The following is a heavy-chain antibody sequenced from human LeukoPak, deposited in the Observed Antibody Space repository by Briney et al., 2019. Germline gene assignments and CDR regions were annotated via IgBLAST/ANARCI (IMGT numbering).Heavy chain of an antibody. CDR2: IIPIFGTA. D-gene: IGHD5-12*01. V-gene: IGHV1-69*01. Sequence: ASVTVSCKASGGTFSSYAISWVRQAPGQGLEWMGGIIPIFGTANYAQKFQGRVTITADESTSTAYMELSSLRSEDTAVYYCARGSGYDYDYYGMDVWGKGTTVTVSS. J-gene: IGHJ6*04. CDR1: GGTFSSYA. CDR3: ARGSGYDYDYYGMDV.